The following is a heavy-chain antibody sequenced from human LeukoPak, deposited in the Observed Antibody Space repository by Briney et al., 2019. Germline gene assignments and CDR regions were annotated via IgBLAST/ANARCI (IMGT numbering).Heavy chain of an antibody. CDR1: GFTFSSYA. V-gene: IGHV4-59*01. CDR2: IYYSGST. J-gene: IGHJ3*02. CDR3: ARPSIAQRGGAFDI. Sequence: PGGSLRLSCAGSGFTFSSYAMSWIRQPPGKGLEWIGYIYYSGSTNYNPSLKSRVTISVDTSKNQFSLKLSSVTAADTAVYYCARPSIAQRGGAFDIWGQGTMVTVSS. D-gene: IGHD6-6*01.